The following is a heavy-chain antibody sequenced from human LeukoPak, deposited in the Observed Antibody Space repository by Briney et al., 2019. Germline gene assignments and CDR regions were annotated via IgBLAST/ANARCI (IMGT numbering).Heavy chain of an antibody. J-gene: IGHJ5*02. D-gene: IGHD6-13*01. Sequence: PGGSLRLSCAASGFTLSSYWMSWVRQAPGKGLEWVANIKQDGSEKYYVDSVKGRFTISRDNAKNSLYLQMNSLRAEDTAVYYCARDRTSVIAAAGNWFDPWGQGTLVTVSS. CDR2: IKQDGSEK. CDR3: ARDRTSVIAAAGNWFDP. CDR1: GFTLSSYW. V-gene: IGHV3-7*01.